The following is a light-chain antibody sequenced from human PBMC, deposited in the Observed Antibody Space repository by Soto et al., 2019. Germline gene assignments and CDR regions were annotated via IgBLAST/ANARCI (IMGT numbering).Light chain of an antibody. Sequence: PATLSVSPGERATLSRRASQSISSNLAWYQQKPGQAPRLLMFRTSSRATGFPARFSGSGSGTEFNLTISSLQSEDFGVYYCQQYNNWPRATFGGGTKVDIK. CDR3: QQYNNWPRAT. V-gene: IGKV3-15*01. CDR2: RTS. CDR1: QSISSN. J-gene: IGKJ4*01.